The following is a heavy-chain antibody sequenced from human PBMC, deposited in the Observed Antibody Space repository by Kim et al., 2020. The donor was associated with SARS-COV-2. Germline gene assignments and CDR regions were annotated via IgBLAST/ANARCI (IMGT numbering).Heavy chain of an antibody. CDR2: KSEYK. V-gene: IGHV3-21*06. Sequence: KSEYKSHAEQVTGRFTVSRDNAKNLLYLDMDSLRAEDTAVYYCAVAAAFDPWGQGTLVTVSS. D-gene: IGHD2-15*01. J-gene: IGHJ5*02. CDR3: AVAAAFDP.